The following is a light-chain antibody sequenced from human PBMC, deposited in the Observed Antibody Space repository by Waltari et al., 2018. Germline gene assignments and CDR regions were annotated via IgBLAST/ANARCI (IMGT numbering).Light chain of an antibody. V-gene: IGLV2-14*01. Sequence: QSALTQPASVSGSRGQSISISCTGTRHDVGGYNSVSWYQQHPGKVPKLMIYEVNNRPPGVSKRFSGSKSGNTAPLTIDGLQAEDGAYYYCSSYTSSTTRVFGGGTKLTVL. CDR1: RHDVGGYNS. J-gene: IGLJ2*01. CDR2: EVN. CDR3: SSYTSSTTRV.